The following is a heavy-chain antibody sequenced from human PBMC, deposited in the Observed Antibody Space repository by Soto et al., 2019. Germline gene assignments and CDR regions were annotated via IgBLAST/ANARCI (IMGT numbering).Heavy chain of an antibody. D-gene: IGHD2-2*01. Sequence: EVQLLESGGGLVQPGGSLRLSCAASGFTFSSYAMSWVRQAPRKGLEWVSGISGSGGSTYYADSAKGRFTISRDNSKNTLYLPMNSLRAEDTAVYYCAKSTFRYCSSTSCLLYFDYWGQGTLVTVSS. CDR2: ISGSGGST. CDR1: GFTFSSYA. J-gene: IGHJ4*02. CDR3: AKSTFRYCSSTSCLLYFDY. V-gene: IGHV3-23*01.